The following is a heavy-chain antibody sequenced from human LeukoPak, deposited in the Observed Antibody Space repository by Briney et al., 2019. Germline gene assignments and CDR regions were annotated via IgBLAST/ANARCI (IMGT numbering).Heavy chain of an antibody. CDR1: GGSISSYY. CDR3: ARVVNRVLFDL. V-gene: IGHV4-59*12. Sequence: SETLSLTCTVSGGSISSYYWSWIRQPPGKGLEWIGYIYYSGSTNYNPSLKSRVTISVDTSKNQFSLKLSSVTAADTAVYYCARVVNRVLFDLWGQGILVTVSS. CDR2: IYYSGST. J-gene: IGHJ5*02. D-gene: IGHD2-21*01.